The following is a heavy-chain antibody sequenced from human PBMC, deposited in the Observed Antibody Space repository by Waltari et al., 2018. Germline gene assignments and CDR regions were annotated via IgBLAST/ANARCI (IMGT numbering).Heavy chain of an antibody. D-gene: IGHD6-19*01. CDR1: GVSLSDYY. CDR2: NNLAKIT. V-gene: IGHV4-34*02. Sequence: QVQLQQWGAGLLRPSETLSLPCAVYGVSLSDYYWTWLRQPLGKGLEWIGENNLAKITYYNPSLEGRVSIVLDKSKNQFSLHLLSVTAADTALYYCVTGPRDKWVGRYSGEFFHHWGPGTLVTVSS. CDR3: VTGPRDKWVGRYSGEFFHH. J-gene: IGHJ1*01.